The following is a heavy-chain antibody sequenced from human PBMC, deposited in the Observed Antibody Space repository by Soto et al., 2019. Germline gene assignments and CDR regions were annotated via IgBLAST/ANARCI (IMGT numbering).Heavy chain of an antibody. Sequence: TLSLTCTVSGGSISSGDYYWSWIRQPPGKGLEWIGYIYYSGSTYYNPSLKSRVTISVDTSKNQFSLKLSSVTAADTAVYYCARKTIAAAGWSDYWGQGTLVTVSS. V-gene: IGHV4-30-4*01. CDR3: ARKTIAAAGWSDY. D-gene: IGHD6-13*01. CDR2: IYYSGST. J-gene: IGHJ4*02. CDR1: GGSISSGDYY.